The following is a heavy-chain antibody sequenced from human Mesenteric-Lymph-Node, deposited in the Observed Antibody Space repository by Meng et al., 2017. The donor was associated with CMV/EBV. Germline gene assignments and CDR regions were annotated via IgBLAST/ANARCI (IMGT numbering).Heavy chain of an antibody. CDR2: INPNSGGT. Sequence: SGYPFTGYYMHWVRQAPGQGLEWMGRINPNSGGTNYAQKFQGRVTMTRDTSISTAYMELSRLRSDDTAVYYCARSGLIRFGELYWFDPWGQGTLVTVSS. D-gene: IGHD3-10*01. V-gene: IGHV1-2*06. CDR3: ARSGLIRFGELYWFDP. CDR1: GYPFTGYY. J-gene: IGHJ5*02.